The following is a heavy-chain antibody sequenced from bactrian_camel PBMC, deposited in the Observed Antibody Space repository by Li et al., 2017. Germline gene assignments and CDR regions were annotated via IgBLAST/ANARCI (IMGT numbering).Heavy chain of an antibody. CDR3: ALAHWNTGAYCYAEFIAPH. V-gene: IGHV3S53*01. Sequence: HVQLVESGGGSVEAGGSLRLSCAVSGYASSRNCLSWFRQAPGKEREAVAIIEIDLTPTYSDSVKGRFTISRDNAQNTLYLQMNSLKPEDTAIYYCALAHWNTGAYCYAEFIAPHWGQGTQVTVS. CDR1: GYASSRNC. J-gene: IGHJ4*01. CDR2: IEIDLTP. D-gene: IGHD1*01.